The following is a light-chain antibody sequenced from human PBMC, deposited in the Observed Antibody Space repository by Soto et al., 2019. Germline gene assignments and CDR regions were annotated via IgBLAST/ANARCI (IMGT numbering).Light chain of an antibody. J-gene: IGLJ1*01. CDR1: SSDVGGYNY. Sequence: QSVLTQPASVSGSPGQSITISCTGTSSDVGGYNYVSWSQQHPGKAPQLMIYEVSNRPSGVSNRFSGSKSGDTASLTISGLHAEDEADYFCSSYTSSNTLYVFGTGTKVTVL. V-gene: IGLV2-14*01. CDR2: EVS. CDR3: SSYTSSNTLYV.